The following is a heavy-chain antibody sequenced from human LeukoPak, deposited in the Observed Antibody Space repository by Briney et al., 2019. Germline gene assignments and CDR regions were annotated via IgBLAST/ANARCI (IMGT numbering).Heavy chain of an antibody. CDR3: ATDVTGAAPYDF. J-gene: IGHJ4*02. Sequence: SVKVSCKVYGYSLSELSIHWVRQAPGKGLEWMGGFDPEDDEPIYAQSLQGRVTMTEDTSTDTAYMELSGLTSDDAAVYYCATDVTGAAPYDFWGQGTLVTVS. CDR1: GYSLSELS. CDR2: FDPEDDEP. V-gene: IGHV1-24*01. D-gene: IGHD2-21*02.